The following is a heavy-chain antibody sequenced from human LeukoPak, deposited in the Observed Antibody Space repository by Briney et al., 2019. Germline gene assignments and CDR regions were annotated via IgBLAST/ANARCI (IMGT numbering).Heavy chain of an antibody. CDR2: INHIRST. CDR1: GGSFSGYY. V-gene: IGHV4-34*01. D-gene: IGHD1-7*01. Sequence: SETLSLTCAVYGGSFSGYYWSWIRQPPGKGLEWIGEINHIRSTNYNPSLKSRVTISVDTSKNQFSLKLSSVTAADTAVYYCARVSVTGTTGLSPYYFDYWGQGTLVTVSS. CDR3: ARVSVTGTTGLSPYYFDY. J-gene: IGHJ4*02.